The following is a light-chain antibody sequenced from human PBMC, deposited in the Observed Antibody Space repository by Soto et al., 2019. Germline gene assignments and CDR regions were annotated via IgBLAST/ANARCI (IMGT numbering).Light chain of an antibody. Sequence: DIVMTQSPDSLAVSLGERATINCKSSQSVLYSSNNKNYLAWYQQKPGQPPKLLIYWASTRESGVPDRFSGSGSGTDFTLTISSLQAEDVAVYYCQQYTYWPRTFGQGTKVEIK. CDR1: QSVLYSSNNKNY. J-gene: IGKJ1*01. CDR2: WAS. CDR3: QQYTYWPRT. V-gene: IGKV4-1*01.